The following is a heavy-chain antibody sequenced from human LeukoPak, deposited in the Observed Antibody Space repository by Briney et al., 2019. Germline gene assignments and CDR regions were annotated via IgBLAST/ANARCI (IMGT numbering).Heavy chain of an antibody. CDR1: GYTFTGYY. CDR2: INPNSGGT. D-gene: IGHD3-22*01. V-gene: IGHV1-2*02. Sequence: ASVTVSCKASGYTFTGYYMHWVRQAPGQGLEWMGWINPNSGGTNYAQKFQGRVTMTRDTSISTAYMELSRLRSDDTAVYYCARDVYDSSGSDYWGQGTVVTVSS. CDR3: ARDVYDSSGSDY. J-gene: IGHJ4*02.